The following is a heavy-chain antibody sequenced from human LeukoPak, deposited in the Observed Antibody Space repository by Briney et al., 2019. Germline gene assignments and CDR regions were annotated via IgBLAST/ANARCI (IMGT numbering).Heavy chain of an antibody. Sequence: PSETLSLTCTVSGYSISSGYYWGWIRQPPGKGLEWIGSIYHSGSTYYNPSLKSRVTISVDTSKNQFSLKLSSVTAADTAVYYCARKAKVSAYYYGSGSYFQSLYYMDVWGKGTTVTISS. CDR1: GYSISSGYY. CDR2: IYHSGST. CDR3: ARKAKVSAYYYGSGSYFQSLYYMDV. V-gene: IGHV4-38-2*02. J-gene: IGHJ6*03. D-gene: IGHD3-10*01.